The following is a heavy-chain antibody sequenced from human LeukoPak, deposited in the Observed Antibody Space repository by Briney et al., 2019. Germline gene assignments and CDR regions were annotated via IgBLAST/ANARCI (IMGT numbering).Heavy chain of an antibody. V-gene: IGHV3-66*02. CDR2: IFDDGTT. J-gene: IGHJ4*02. D-gene: IGHD2-8*01. CDR1: EFIATTYH. CDR3: ARDPNDGYAFLDY. Sequence: GGARRLSCAASEFIATTYHMISVREAPGKGLHRVSNIFDDGTTYYADSVKGRFTISRDISKNTAYLQMNSLRVEDTAVYYCARDPNDGYAFLDYWGQGTVVTVSS.